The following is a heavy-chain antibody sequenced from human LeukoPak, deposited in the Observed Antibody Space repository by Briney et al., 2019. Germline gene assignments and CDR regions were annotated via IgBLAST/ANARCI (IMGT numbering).Heavy chain of an antibody. J-gene: IGHJ6*03. CDR3: ARGSDSGYDSYYYMDV. Sequence: SETLSLTCAVYGGSFSGYYWGWIRQPPGKGLEWIGTIYYSGSTYYNPSLKSRITISVDTSKNQFSLNLSSVTAADTAVYYRARGSDSGYDSYYYMDVWGKGTTVTVSS. V-gene: IGHV4-34*01. D-gene: IGHD5-12*01. CDR1: GGSFSGYY. CDR2: IYYSGST.